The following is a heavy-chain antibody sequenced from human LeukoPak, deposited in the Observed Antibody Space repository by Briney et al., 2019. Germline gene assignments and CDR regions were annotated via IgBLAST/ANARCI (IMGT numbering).Heavy chain of an antibody. CDR3: ARDRIAAAGTSSGY. CDR1: GYTFTIYY. J-gene: IGHJ4*02. CDR2: INPSGGST. D-gene: IGHD6-13*01. V-gene: IGHV1-46*01. Sequence: ASVKVSCKASGYTFTIYYMHWVRQAPGQGLEWMGIINPSGGSTSYAQKLQGRVTMTRDTSTSTVYMELSSLRSGDTAVYYCARDRIAAAGTSSGYWGQGTLVTVSS.